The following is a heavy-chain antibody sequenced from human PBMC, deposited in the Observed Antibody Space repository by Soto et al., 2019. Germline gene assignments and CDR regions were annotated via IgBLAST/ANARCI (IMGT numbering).Heavy chain of an antibody. CDR1: GFTFSSYG. Sequence: QVQLVESGGGVVQPGRSLRLSCAASGFTFSSYGMHWVRQAPGKGLEWVAVISYDGSNKYYADSVKGRFTISRDNSKNTLYLQMNSLTAEDTAVYYCAKVQEWELGGYYYYGMDVRAQGTTVTVSS. CDR2: ISYDGSNK. D-gene: IGHD1-26*01. CDR3: AKVQEWELGGYYYYGMDV. J-gene: IGHJ6*02. V-gene: IGHV3-30*18.